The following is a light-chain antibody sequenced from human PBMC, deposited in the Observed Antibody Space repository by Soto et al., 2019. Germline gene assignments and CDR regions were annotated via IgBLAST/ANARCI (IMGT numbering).Light chain of an antibody. CDR1: SSNIGSNY. CDR2: RNN. J-gene: IGLJ1*01. V-gene: IGLV1-47*01. Sequence: QSVLTQPPSASGTPGQRVIISCSESSSNIGSNYVYWYQQLPGTAPRLLIYRNNQRPSGVPDRFSGSQSGTSASLAISGLRSEDEADYYCTAWDDSLSVYVFGTGTKVTVL. CDR3: TAWDDSLSVYV.